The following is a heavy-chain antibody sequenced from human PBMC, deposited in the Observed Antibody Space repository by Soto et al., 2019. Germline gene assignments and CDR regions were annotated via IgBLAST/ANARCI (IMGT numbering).Heavy chain of an antibody. CDR3: ARVRRDYYYYYMDV. V-gene: IGHV4-4*02. CDR1: SGSISSSNW. J-gene: IGHJ6*03. CDR2: IYHSGSS. Sequence: QVQLQESGPGLVKPSGTLSLTCDVSSGSISSSNWWIWVRQPPGKGLEWIGEIYHSGSSHYNPSLKSRVSMSVDRSKNQFSLNLSSVTAADTAVYYCARVRRDYYYYYMDVWGKGTTVTVSS. D-gene: IGHD3-10*01.